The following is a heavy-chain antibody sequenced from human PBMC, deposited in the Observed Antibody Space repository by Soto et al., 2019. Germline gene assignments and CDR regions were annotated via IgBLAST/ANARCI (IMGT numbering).Heavy chain of an antibody. V-gene: IGHV1-3*01. J-gene: IGHJ6*02. CDR3: ARVSIDRYCSGGSCYLKGGYYYYGMDV. D-gene: IGHD2-15*01. Sequence: GASVKVSCKASGYTLTSYAMHWVRQAPGQRLEWMGWINAGNGNTKYSQKFQGRVTITRDTSASTAYMELSSLRSEDTAVYYCARVSIDRYCSGGSCYLKGGYYYYGMDVWGQGTTVTVSS. CDR2: INAGNGNT. CDR1: GYTLTSYA.